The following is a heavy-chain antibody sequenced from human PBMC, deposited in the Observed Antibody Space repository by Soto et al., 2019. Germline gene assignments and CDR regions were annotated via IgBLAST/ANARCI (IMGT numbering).Heavy chain of an antibody. CDR3: ARQRFRLELPEFDP. J-gene: IGHJ5*02. Sequence: GESLKISCKGSGYSFTSYWIGWVRQMPGKGLECMGIIYPGDSDTRYSPSFQGQVTISADNSISTAYLQWSSLKASDTAMYYCARQRFRLELPEFDPWAQGTLVTVSS. CDR2: IYPGDSDT. CDR1: GYSFTSYW. D-gene: IGHD1-7*01. V-gene: IGHV5-51*01.